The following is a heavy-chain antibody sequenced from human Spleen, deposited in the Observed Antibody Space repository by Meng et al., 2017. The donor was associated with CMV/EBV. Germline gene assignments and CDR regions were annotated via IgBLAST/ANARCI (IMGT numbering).Heavy chain of an antibody. CDR2: INTYNGDT. Sequence: APVKVSCKASGGTFSSYTISWVRQAPGQGLEWLGWINTYNGDTNYAQKLQGRVTMTTDRSTRTAYMELRSLRSDDTAIYYCARSITIFQIDYWGQGTLVTVSS. D-gene: IGHD3-3*01. CDR3: ARSITIFQIDY. CDR1: GGTFSSYT. V-gene: IGHV1-18*01. J-gene: IGHJ4*02.